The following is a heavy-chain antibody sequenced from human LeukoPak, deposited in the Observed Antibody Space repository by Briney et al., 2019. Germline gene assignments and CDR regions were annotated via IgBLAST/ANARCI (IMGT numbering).Heavy chain of an antibody. J-gene: IGHJ4*02. D-gene: IGHD6-19*01. Sequence: GGSLRLSCAASEFTFSTYGMHWVRQAPGKWLEWVALISYDGSNKYYADSVKGRFTISRDNAKNLMFLQMNSLRADDTAVYYCARAIAVAGEDDYWGQGTLVTVSS. CDR3: ARAIAVAGEDDY. V-gene: IGHV3-30*03. CDR2: ISYDGSNK. CDR1: EFTFSTYG.